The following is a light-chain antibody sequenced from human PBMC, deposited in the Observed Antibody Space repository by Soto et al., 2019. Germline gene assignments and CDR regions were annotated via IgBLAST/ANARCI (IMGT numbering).Light chain of an antibody. CDR1: QSVNSDY. CDR3: QQYGSSPYT. CDR2: GAS. V-gene: IGKV3-20*01. J-gene: IGKJ2*01. Sequence: EIVLTQTPGTVSLSPGQRATLSCRASQSVNSDYLAWYQQKPGQAPRLLLYGASTRATGIPDRFSGSGSGADVTLTISSLEPEDFAMYSCQQYGSSPYTFGQGTKLEIK.